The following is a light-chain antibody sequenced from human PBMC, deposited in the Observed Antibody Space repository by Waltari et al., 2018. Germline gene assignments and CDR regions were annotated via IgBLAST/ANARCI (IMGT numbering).Light chain of an antibody. CDR1: QSISDY. CDR2: TAS. Sequence: IQMTQSPPALSASVGDRVAITCRASQSISDYLHWYQQKPGKAPRVLIYTASSLQRGVPTRFSGSGSGTEFTLTISTLQPEEAATYYCQQSYSSPWTFGQGTKVEIK. V-gene: IGKV1-39*01. CDR3: QQSYSSPWT. J-gene: IGKJ1*01.